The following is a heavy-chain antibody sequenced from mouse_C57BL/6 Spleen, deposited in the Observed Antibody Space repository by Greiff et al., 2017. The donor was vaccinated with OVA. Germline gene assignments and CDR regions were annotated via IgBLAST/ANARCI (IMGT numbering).Heavy chain of an antibody. Sequence: DVQLQESGGGLVKPGGSLKLSCAASGFTFSSYAMSWVRQTPEKRLEWVATISDGGSYTYYPDNVKGRFTISRDNAKNNLYLQMSHLKSEDTAMYYCARDGEFYWYFDVWGTGTTVTVSS. V-gene: IGHV5-4*01. CDR3: ARDGEFYWYFDV. CDR2: ISDGGSYT. J-gene: IGHJ1*03. CDR1: GFTFSSYA.